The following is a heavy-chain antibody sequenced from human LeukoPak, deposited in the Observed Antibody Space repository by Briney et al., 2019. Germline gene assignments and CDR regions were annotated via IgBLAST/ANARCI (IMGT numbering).Heavy chain of an antibody. CDR1: GYIFTNYY. V-gene: IGHV1-46*01. J-gene: IGHJ1*01. D-gene: IGHD3-9*01. Sequence: ASVKVSFKASGYIFTNYYIHWVRQAPGQGLEWMGIINPSADSSSYAQKFQDRVTMTSDTSATTVYMELSGLRSEDTAVYFCARGSLLEILTGLFHGYFHLWGQGTLVTVSS. CDR3: ARGSLLEILTGLFHGYFHL. CDR2: INPSADSS.